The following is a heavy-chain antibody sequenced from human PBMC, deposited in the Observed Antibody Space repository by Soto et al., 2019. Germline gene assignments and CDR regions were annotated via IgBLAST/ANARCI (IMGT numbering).Heavy chain of an antibody. CDR2: IYSSGST. CDR3: ERSPTRTYYADRLDP. J-gene: IGHJ5*02. CDR1: GFTVSDNY. V-gene: IGHV3-66*01. Sequence: PGGSLRLSCAASGFTVSDNYMSWVRQAPGKGLEWVSVIYSSGSTYYPDSVKGRFTISRDNSNNILYLQMNSLRAEDTAVYYCERSPTRTYYADRLDPWGQGTMVTVSS. D-gene: IGHD3-22*01.